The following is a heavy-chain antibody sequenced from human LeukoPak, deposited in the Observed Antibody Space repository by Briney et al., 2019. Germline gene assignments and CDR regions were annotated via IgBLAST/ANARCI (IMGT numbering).Heavy chain of an antibody. V-gene: IGHV4-61*05. J-gene: IGHJ4*02. CDR2: IYHSGST. CDR3: ARAAYIYCSGGSCYPFDY. D-gene: IGHD2-15*01. Sequence: SETLSLTCSVSGGSITSTSYYWSWIRQPPGKGLEWIGEIYHSGSTNYNPSLKSRVTISVDKSKNQLSLKLSSVTAADTAVYYCARAAYIYCSGGSCYPFDYWGQGTLVTVSS. CDR1: GGSITSTSYY.